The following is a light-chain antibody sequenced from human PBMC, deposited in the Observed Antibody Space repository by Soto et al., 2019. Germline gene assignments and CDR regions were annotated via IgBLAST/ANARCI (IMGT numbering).Light chain of an antibody. CDR1: NIERKS. Sequence: SYELTQPPSVSVAPGKVARLTCGGDNIERKSVHWYQQRPGQAPVVVIYFDSDRPSGIPERFSGSNSGDTATLSISMVEDGDEADYYCQVWDDSSEQVVFGGGTKVTVL. V-gene: IGLV3-21*04. J-gene: IGLJ2*01. CDR3: QVWDDSSEQVV. CDR2: FDS.